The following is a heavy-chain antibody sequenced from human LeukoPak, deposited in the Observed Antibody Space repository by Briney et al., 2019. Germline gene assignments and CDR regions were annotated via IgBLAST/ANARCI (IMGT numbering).Heavy chain of an antibody. CDR1: GFTFSSYG. J-gene: IGHJ4*02. CDR2: IRYDGSNK. D-gene: IGHD2-15*01. CDR3: AKDRVVVAATRDYFDY. Sequence: GGSLRLSCAASGFTFSSYGMHWVRQAPGKGLEWVAFIRYDGSNKYYADSVKGRFTISRDNSKNTLCLQMNSLRAEDTAVYYCAKDRVVVAATRDYFDYWGQGTLVTVSS. V-gene: IGHV3-30*02.